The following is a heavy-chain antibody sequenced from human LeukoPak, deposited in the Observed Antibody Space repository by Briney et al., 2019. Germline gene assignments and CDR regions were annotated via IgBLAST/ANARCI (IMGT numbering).Heavy chain of an antibody. J-gene: IGHJ6*04. Sequence: GGSLSLSCAASGFTFSSYEMNWVRQAPGKGLEWVSYISSSGSTIYYADSVKGRFTISRDSAKNSLYLQMNSLRAEDTAVYYCAELGITMIGGVWGKRTTVTISS. CDR3: AELGITMIGGV. CDR1: GFTFSSYE. V-gene: IGHV3-48*03. D-gene: IGHD3-10*02. CDR2: ISSSGSTI.